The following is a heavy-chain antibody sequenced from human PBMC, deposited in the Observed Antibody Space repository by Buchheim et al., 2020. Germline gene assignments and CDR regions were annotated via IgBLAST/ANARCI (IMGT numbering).Heavy chain of an antibody. CDR3: ARDGGYSYGHLDFSGPIDY. J-gene: IGHJ4*02. Sequence: QVQLVESGGGVVQPGRSLRLSCAASGFTFSSYGMHWVRQAPGKGLEWVAVIWYDGSNKYYADSVKGRFTISRDNSKNTLYLQMNSLRAEDTAVYYCARDGGYSYGHLDFSGPIDYWGQGTL. CDR2: IWYDGSNK. D-gene: IGHD5-18*01. CDR1: GFTFSSYG. V-gene: IGHV3-33*01.